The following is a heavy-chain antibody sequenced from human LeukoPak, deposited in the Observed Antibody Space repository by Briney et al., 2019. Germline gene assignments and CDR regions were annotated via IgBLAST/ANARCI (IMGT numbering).Heavy chain of an antibody. Sequence: SVKVSCKASGGTFSSYAISWVRQAPGQGLEWMGRIIPILGIANCAQKFQGRVTITADKSTSTAYMELSSLRSEDTAVYYCAREDQLLYSYYYYGMDVWGQGTTVTVSS. J-gene: IGHJ6*02. D-gene: IGHD2-2*02. V-gene: IGHV1-69*04. CDR2: IIPILGIA. CDR3: AREDQLLYSYYYYGMDV. CDR1: GGTFSSYA.